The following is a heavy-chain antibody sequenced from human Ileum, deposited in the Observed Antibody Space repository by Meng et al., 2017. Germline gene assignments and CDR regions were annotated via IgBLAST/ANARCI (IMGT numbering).Heavy chain of an antibody. V-gene: IGHV3-72*01. CDR3: ARDVLAVAGSV. Sequence: GQLVESGGGLCQPGGSLGLSCATSGFTFSDDFLDWVRQAPGKGLEWVARIRNKAHSYTTEYAASEKGRFSISRDDSKNSLYLQMNSLKTDDTAVYYCARDVLAVAGSVWGQGTLVTVSS. CDR2: IRNKAHSYTT. CDR1: GFTFSDDF. J-gene: IGHJ4*02. D-gene: IGHD6-19*01.